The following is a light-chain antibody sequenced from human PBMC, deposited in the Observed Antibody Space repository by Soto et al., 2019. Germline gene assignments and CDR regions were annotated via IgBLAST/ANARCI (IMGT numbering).Light chain of an antibody. CDR1: QSISSW. J-gene: IGKJ1*01. Sequence: DVQMTQSVSTLSASVGDRVTITCRASQSISSWLAWYQQKPGKAPKVLIFDASSLESGVPSRFSGSGSATEFTLTISSLQPDDFATYYCQQYSTYPWTFGQGTKVAIK. V-gene: IGKV1-5*01. CDR2: DAS. CDR3: QQYSTYPWT.